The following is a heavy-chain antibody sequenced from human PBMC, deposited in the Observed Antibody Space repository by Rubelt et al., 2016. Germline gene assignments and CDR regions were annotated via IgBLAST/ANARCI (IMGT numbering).Heavy chain of an antibody. CDR1: GFTFSDHY. Sequence: EVHLVESGGGLVQPGGSLRLSCAASGFTFSDHYMDWVRQAPGKGLEWVGRIRNKANRYTTEYAASVKGRFTISRDESQNELYLRMSSLKTEDTAVYYWARAGPGGNSDYWGQGTLVTVSS. V-gene: IGHV3-72*01. J-gene: IGHJ4*02. CDR3: ARAGPGGNSDY. CDR2: IRNKANRYTT. D-gene: IGHD4-23*01.